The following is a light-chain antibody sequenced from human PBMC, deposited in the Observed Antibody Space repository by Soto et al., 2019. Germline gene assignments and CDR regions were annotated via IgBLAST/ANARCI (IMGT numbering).Light chain of an antibody. CDR2: DVS. V-gene: IGLV2-11*01. CDR1: STNVGGYNF. CDR3: CSYAGSYTLL. J-gene: IGLJ2*01. Sequence: QPVLTQPRSVSGSPGQSVTISCTGTSTNVGGYNFVSWYRQYPGKAPKLMVYDVSKRPSGVPDRFSGSKSGNTASLTISGLQAEDEGDYYCCSYAGSYTLLFGGGTKLTVL.